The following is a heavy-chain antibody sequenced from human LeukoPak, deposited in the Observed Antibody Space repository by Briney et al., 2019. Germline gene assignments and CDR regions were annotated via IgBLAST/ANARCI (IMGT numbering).Heavy chain of an antibody. CDR2: IKQDGSEI. CDR3: ASGDNCDY. Sequence: GGSLKLSCAASGFTFSNYWIYWVRQAPGKGLEWVANIKQDGSEIYYVDSVKGRFTISRDNAKNSLYLQMNSLRAEDTAVYYCASGDNCDYWGQGSLVTVSS. V-gene: IGHV3-7*02. CDR1: GFTFSNYW. J-gene: IGHJ4*02.